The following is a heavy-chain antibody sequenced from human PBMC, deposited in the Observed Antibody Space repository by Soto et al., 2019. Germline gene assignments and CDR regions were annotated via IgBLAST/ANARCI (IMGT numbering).Heavy chain of an antibody. V-gene: IGHV3-48*01. CDR3: ARTPVGTNNWFDP. CDR1: GFPFSSFS. D-gene: IGHD6-13*01. J-gene: IGHJ5*02. Sequence: GGSLRLSCAASGFPFSSFSMNWVRQAPGKGLEWVSYIGTDSATIHYADSVKGRFTISRDNAKNSLYLQMNSLRAEDTALYYCARTPVGTNNWFDPWVQGTLVTVSS. CDR2: IGTDSATI.